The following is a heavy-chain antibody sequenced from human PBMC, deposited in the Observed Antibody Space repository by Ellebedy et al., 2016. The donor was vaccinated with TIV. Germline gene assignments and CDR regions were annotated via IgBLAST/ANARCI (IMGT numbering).Heavy chain of an antibody. CDR2: IYYSGST. V-gene: IGHV4-59*08. J-gene: IGHJ6*03. CDR3: ATQAANYYYMDV. CDR1: GGSISSYY. Sequence: GSLRLXCTVSGGSISSYYWSWIRQPPGKGLEWIGYIYYSGSTNYNPSLKSRVTVSADTPKNQFSLKLSSVTAADTAVYYCATQAANYYYMDVWGKGTTVTVSS.